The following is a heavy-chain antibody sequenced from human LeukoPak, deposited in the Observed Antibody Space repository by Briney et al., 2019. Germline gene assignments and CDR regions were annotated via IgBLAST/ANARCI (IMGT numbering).Heavy chain of an antibody. CDR1: GFTFMSYE. CDR3: ARGGGWRSSHVPNDY. Sequence: GGSLRLSCAASGFTFMSYEMNWVRQAPGKGLEWVSSISSGSSNIYYADSVKGRFTISRDNAQNSLYLQMNSLRAEDTAVYYCARGGGWRSSHVPNDYWGQGTLVTVSS. D-gene: IGHD6-19*01. V-gene: IGHV3-21*01. CDR2: ISSGSSNI. J-gene: IGHJ4*02.